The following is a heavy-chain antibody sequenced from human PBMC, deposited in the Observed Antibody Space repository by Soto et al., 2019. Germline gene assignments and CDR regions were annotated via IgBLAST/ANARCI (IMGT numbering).Heavy chain of an antibody. CDR1: GGSISSYY. D-gene: IGHD1-26*01. Sequence: SETLSLTCTVSGGSISSYYWSWIRQPPWKGLEWIGYIYYSGSTNYNPSLKSRVTISVDTSKNQFSPKLSSVTAADTAVYYCARGGQWELLKNWGQGTLVTVSS. V-gene: IGHV4-59*01. CDR2: IYYSGST. J-gene: IGHJ4*02. CDR3: ARGGQWELLKN.